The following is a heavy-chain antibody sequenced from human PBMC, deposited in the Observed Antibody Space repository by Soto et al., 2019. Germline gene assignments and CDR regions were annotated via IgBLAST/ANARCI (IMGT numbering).Heavy chain of an antibody. Sequence: QELLVESGGGVVQSGGSLRLSCEGSGFTFSQHAIHWARQAPGKGPEWVAVVSYDGDKTYFADSVRGRMTLSRDNSNQTASLHMRNVTPEDTAVYFCARGAGTGSVLDMWGQGTLVIASS. CDR3: ARGAGTGSVLDM. CDR2: VSYDGDKT. D-gene: IGHD6-13*01. V-gene: IGHV3-30-3*01. J-gene: IGHJ4*02. CDR1: GFTFSQHA.